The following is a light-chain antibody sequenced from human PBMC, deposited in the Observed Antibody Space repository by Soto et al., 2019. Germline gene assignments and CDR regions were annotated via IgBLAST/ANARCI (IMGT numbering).Light chain of an antibody. J-gene: IGKJ4*01. V-gene: IGKV3-20*01. CDR3: QQYGGSPLT. Sequence: EIVLTQSPGTLSLSPGERATLSCRASQSISSTFLAWYQQKPGQAPRLLIYGASSRATGIPDRFSGSGSGTEFTLTISRLEPEDFAVYFCQQYGGSPLTFGGGTKVEIK. CDR1: QSISSTF. CDR2: GAS.